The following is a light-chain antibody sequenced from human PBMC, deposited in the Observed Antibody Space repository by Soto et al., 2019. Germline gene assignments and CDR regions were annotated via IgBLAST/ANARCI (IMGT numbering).Light chain of an antibody. CDR3: QQYKSWPIT. Sequence: EIVLTQSPGTLSLSPGERATLSCRASQSVSSDLAWYQQQPGQAPRLLIYGASTRATGIPARFTGSGSGTEFTLTISGLQSEDFAIYFCQQYKSWPITFGQGTRLEIK. V-gene: IGKV3-15*01. CDR2: GAS. CDR1: QSVSSD. J-gene: IGKJ5*01.